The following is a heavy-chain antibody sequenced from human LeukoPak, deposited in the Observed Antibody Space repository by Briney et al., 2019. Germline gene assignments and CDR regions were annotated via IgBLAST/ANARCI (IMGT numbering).Heavy chain of an antibody. Sequence: GGSLRLSCAASGFTFSSYEMDWVRQAPGKGLEWVAVISYDGSNKYYADSVKGRFTISRDNSKNTLYLQMNSLRAEDTAVYYCAKAMYSGSSFDYWGQGTLVTVSS. CDR2: ISYDGSNK. D-gene: IGHD1-26*01. J-gene: IGHJ4*02. V-gene: IGHV3-30*18. CDR3: AKAMYSGSSFDY. CDR1: GFTFSSYE.